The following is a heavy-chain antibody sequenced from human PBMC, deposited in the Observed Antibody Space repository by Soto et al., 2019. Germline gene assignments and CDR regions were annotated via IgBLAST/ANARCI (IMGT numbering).Heavy chain of an antibody. CDR3: ARSPDFWSGPLAH. CDR2: ISGSGGKI. CDR1: GFTFSSYA. Sequence: PGGSLRLSCAASGFTFSSYAMSWVRQAPGKGLEWVSAISGSGGKIYYADSVKGRFTTSRDNSKNTLYLQMNSLRAEDTAVYYCARSPDFWSGPLAHWGQGTLVTVSS. J-gene: IGHJ4*02. V-gene: IGHV3-23*01. D-gene: IGHD3-3*01.